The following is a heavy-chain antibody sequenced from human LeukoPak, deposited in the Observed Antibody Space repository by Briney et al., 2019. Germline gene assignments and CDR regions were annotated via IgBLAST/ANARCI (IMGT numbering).Heavy chain of an antibody. CDR3: AGHSDLGSGSHYPYYYLMDV. Sequence: ASVTVSFTASVYTFTIYYMHWVRQAPGQGLGWMGIINPSGGATSYAQKFQSRGAMIGDTSTSTVYMQMSSLRIDDTAVYYCAGHSDLGSGSHYPYYYLMDVWGQGTTVTVSS. J-gene: IGHJ6*02. V-gene: IGHV1-46*01. CDR1: VYTFTIYY. D-gene: IGHD3-10*01. CDR2: INPSGGAT.